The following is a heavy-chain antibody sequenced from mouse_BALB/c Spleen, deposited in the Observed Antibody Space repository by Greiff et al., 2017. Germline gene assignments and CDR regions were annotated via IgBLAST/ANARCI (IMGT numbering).Heavy chain of an antibody. CDR3: ARGRVTTVVPFDY. V-gene: IGHV5-6-5*01. D-gene: IGHD1-1*01. CDR1: GFTFSSYA. CDR2: ISSGGST. Sequence: EVQLVESGGGLVKPGGSLKLSCAASGFTFSSYAMSWVRQTPEKRLEWVASISSGGSTYYPDSVKGRFTISRDNARNILYLQMSSLRSEDTAMYYCARGRVTTVVPFDYWGQGTTLTVSS. J-gene: IGHJ2*01.